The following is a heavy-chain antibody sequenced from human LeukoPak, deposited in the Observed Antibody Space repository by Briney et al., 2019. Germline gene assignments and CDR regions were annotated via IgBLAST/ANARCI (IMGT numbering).Heavy chain of an antibody. Sequence: PSETLSLTCTVSGGSIRSHYWSWIRQPPGKGLEWIGYLYYSGSTNYNPSLKSRVTISVDTSKNQLSLKLSSVTAADTAVYYCARENYYDSSGYYHDAFDIWGQGTMVTVSS. CDR2: LYYSGST. CDR3: ARENYYDSSGYYHDAFDI. J-gene: IGHJ3*02. D-gene: IGHD3-22*01. CDR1: GGSIRSHY. V-gene: IGHV4-59*11.